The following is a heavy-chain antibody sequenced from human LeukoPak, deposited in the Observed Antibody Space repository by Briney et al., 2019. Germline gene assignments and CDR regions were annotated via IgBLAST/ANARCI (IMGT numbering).Heavy chain of an antibody. CDR1: GYTFTAYY. Sequence: ASVKVSCKASGYTFTAYYLHWERQAPGQGLEWMGWINPTNGDTTYAQKFQGRVTMTRDTSISTAYMELSGLRTDDTAFYYCAYNTAVFNYWGQGTLVTVSS. V-gene: IGHV1-2*02. CDR3: AYNTAVFNY. D-gene: IGHD5-18*01. CDR2: INPTNGDT. J-gene: IGHJ4*02.